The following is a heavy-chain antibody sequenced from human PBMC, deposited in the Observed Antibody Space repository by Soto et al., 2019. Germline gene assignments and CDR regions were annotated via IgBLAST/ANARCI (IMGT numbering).Heavy chain of an antibody. V-gene: IGHV1-3*01. CDR2: INAGSGNT. CDR3: ACEQQLATFQH. J-gene: IGHJ1*01. D-gene: IGHD6-13*01. Sequence: QVQLVQSGAEVKKPGASVKVSCKASGYTFTNYAIHWVRQAPGQRLERMGWINAGSGNTKYSQRFGGRVSITRDTSASTAYMEVSSLTSEDTAVYYCACEQQLATFQHWGQGTLVTVSS. CDR1: GYTFTNYA.